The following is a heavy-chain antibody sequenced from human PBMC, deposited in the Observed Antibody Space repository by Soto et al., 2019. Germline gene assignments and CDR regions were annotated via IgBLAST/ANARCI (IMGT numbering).Heavy chain of an antibody. V-gene: IGHV1-69*01. D-gene: IGHD3-16*02. CDR3: ARHLYDYVWGSYRH. CDR1: GYIFKNYA. CDR2: IIPVFGTP. J-gene: IGHJ4*02. Sequence: QVQLVQSGAEVKETGSSVKVSCKSSGYIFKNYAVTWLRQAPGQGLEWMGGIIPVFGTPDYSQKFRGRVTFTGDESTGTFYMELRSLTFEDTAVYYWARHLYDYVWGSYRHWGQGTLVTVSS.